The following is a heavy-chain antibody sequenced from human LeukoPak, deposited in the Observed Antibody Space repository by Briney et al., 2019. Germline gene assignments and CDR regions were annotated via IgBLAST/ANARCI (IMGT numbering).Heavy chain of an antibody. D-gene: IGHD6-19*01. CDR2: IYYSGST. CDR3: ARSAAGLVRFFDY. CDR1: GHPISRVGYY. V-gene: IGHV4-31*03. J-gene: IGHJ4*02. Sequence: SETLSLTCTVSGHPISRVGYYWRWIRQHAGKGLEWIVYIYYSGSTYYHPSLKSRVTISLGTAKNPFSLELSSVTVADTAVYYCARSAAGLVRFFDYWGQGTLVSVSS.